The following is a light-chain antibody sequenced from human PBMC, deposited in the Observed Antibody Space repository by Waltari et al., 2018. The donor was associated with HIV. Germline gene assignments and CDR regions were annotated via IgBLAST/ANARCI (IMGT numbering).Light chain of an antibody. V-gene: IGLV5-45*01. J-gene: IGLJ3*02. CDR2: YKSESDK. CDR3: LIWHSSAWV. Sequence: QAVLTQPASLSASPGTSASLTCTLRSGINVGSYRLYWYQQKSGSPPQYLLRYKSESDKNRGSVFPSRFSGSKDASTNAGILLISGLQAEDEADYYCLIWHSSAWVFGGGTKLTVL. CDR1: SGINVGSYR.